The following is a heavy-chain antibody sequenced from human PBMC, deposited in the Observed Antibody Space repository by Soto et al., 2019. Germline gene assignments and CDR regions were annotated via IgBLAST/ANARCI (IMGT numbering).Heavy chain of an antibody. CDR3: ARGDAMEWNWFDP. V-gene: IGHV1-69*02. Sequence: QVQLVQSGAEVKKPGSSVKVSCKASGGTFSSYTISWVRQAPGQGLEWMGRIIPILGIANYAQKFQGRVTITADKSTSTGYMELSSLRSEDTAVYYCARGDAMEWNWFDPWGQGTLVTVSS. J-gene: IGHJ5*02. D-gene: IGHD2-2*01. CDR1: GGTFSSYT. CDR2: IIPILGIA.